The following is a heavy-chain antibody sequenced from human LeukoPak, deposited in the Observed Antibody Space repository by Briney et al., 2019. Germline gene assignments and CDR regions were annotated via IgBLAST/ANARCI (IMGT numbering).Heavy chain of an antibody. D-gene: IGHD3-16*01. V-gene: IGHV3-53*01. J-gene: IGHJ6*02. CDR1: GFTVSSNY. CDR2: IYSGGNT. CDR3: ARVAGTIRIWPQPFGDGMDV. Sequence: GGSLRLSCAASGFTVSSNYMSWVRQAPGKGLEWVSVIYSGGNTYYADSVKGRFTISRDNSKNTLYLQMNSLRAEDTALYYCARVAGTIRIWPQPFGDGMDVWGQGTTVTVSS.